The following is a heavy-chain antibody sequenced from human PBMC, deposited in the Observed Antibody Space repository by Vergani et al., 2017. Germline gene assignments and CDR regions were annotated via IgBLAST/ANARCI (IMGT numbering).Heavy chain of an antibody. CDR2: ISVSGGST. Sequence: EVQLLESGGGLVQPGGSLRLSCAASGFTFSSYAMSWVRQAPGKGLEWVSAISVSGGSTYYADSVKGRFTISRDNSKNTLYLQMNSLRAEDTAVYYCAKVGIQWNYGAYFDYWGQGTLVTVSS. D-gene: IGHD1-7*01. CDR1: GFTFSSYA. V-gene: IGHV3-23*01. J-gene: IGHJ4*02. CDR3: AKVGIQWNYGAYFDY.